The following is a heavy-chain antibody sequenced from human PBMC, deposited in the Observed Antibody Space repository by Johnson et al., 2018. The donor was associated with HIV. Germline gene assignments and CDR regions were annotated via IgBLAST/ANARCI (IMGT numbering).Heavy chain of an antibody. D-gene: IGHD6-13*01. J-gene: IGHJ3*02. CDR2: IYWHGGTT. Sequence: VQLVESGGGVVRRGGSLRLSCAAPEFPFDDYGMTWVRQAPGNGPEWVCCIYWHGGTTGYADSVKGRVTVSRDNAKNSLYLQINSLRVEDTAFYYCARGKGAAVGLDAFDIWGQGTMVIVSS. CDR3: ARGKGAAVGLDAFDI. V-gene: IGHV3-20*04. CDR1: EFPFDDYG.